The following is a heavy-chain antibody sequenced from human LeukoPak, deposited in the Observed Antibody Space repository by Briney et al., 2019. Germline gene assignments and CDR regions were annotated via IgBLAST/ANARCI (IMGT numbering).Heavy chain of an antibody. CDR3: ARKSCSGGSCPHDY. D-gene: IGHD2-15*01. CDR1: GDSISSYY. Sequence: SETLSLTCTVSGDSISSYYWSWIRQPPGKGLEWIGYIYYSGSTNYNPSLKSRVTMSVDTSKNQFSLKLSSVTAADTAVYYCARKSCSGGSCPHDYWGQGTLVTVSS. V-gene: IGHV4-59*12. J-gene: IGHJ4*02. CDR2: IYYSGST.